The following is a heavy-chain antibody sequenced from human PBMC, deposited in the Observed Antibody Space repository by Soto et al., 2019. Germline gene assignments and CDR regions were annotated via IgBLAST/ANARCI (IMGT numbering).Heavy chain of an antibody. J-gene: IGHJ5*02. CDR3: XXXXXXYRGXCRTWXDP. V-gene: IGHV4-59*08. D-gene: IGHD2-15*01. Sequence: XSLTCTVXGGCISSYYWSWIRQPPGKGLEWIGYIYYSGSTNYNPSLKSRVTISVDTSKNQFSLKLSSVTAADTAVYYCXXXXXXYRGXCRTWXDPWXXATLVTVSS. CDR2: IYYSGST. CDR1: GGCISSYY.